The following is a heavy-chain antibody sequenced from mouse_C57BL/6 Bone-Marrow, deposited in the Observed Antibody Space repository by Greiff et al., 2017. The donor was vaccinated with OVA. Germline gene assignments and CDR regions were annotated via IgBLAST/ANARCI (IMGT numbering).Heavy chain of an antibody. CDR3: ARPRFYGNYAMDY. D-gene: IGHD2-1*01. CDR1: GFTFSDYY. Sequence: EVQGVESGGGLVQPGGSLKLSCAASGFTFSDYYMYWVRQTPEKRLEWVAYISNGGGSTYYPDTVKGRFTISRDNAKNTLYLQMSRLMSEDTAMYYCARPRFYGNYAMDYWGQGTSVTVSS. V-gene: IGHV5-12*01. J-gene: IGHJ4*01. CDR2: ISNGGGST.